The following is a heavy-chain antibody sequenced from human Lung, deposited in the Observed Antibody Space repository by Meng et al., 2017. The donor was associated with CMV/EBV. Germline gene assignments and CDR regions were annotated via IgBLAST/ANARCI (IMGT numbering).Heavy chain of an antibody. CDR1: GYTFTGYY. CDR3: ARVRSRGMDV. V-gene: IGHV1-2*02. CDR2: INPNSGGT. J-gene: IGHJ6*02. D-gene: IGHD3-16*01. Sequence: SVXVSCKASGYTFTGYYMHWVRQAPGQGLEWMGWINPNSGGTNYAQKFQGRVTMTRDTSISTAYMELSGLRSDDTAVYYCARVRSRGMDVWGQGTPVTVAS.